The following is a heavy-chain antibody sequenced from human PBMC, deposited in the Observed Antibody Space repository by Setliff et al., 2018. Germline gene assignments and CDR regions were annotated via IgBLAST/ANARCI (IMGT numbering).Heavy chain of an antibody. CDR2: IYTSWST. J-gene: IGHJ4*02. Sequence: PSETLSLTCTVSDDSISSRHYYWSWIRQPAGKGLEWLGQIYTSWSTNYNPSLKGRATLSIDASKKQFSLKLASVTAADTAVYYCARMSGFLYMDVWGQGFLVTVSS. CDR1: DDSISSRHYY. D-gene: IGHD3-3*01. CDR3: ARMSGFLYMDV. V-gene: IGHV4-61*09.